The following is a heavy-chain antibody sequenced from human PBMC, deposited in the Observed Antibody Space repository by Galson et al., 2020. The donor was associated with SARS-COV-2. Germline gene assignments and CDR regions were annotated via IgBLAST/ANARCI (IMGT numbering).Heavy chain of an antibody. Sequence: ETSETLSLTCTVSGGSISSGGYYWSWIRQHPGKGLEWIGYINYSGSTYYNPSLKSRVTISVDTSKNQFSLKLSSVTAADTAVYYCARAPIPMIVVVDAFDIWGQGTMVTVSS. CDR2: INYSGST. V-gene: IGHV4-31*03. CDR3: ARAPIPMIVVVDAFDI. CDR1: GGSISSGGYY. D-gene: IGHD3-22*01. J-gene: IGHJ3*02.